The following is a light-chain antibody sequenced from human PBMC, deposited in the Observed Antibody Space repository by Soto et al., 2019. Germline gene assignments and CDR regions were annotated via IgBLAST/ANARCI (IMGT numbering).Light chain of an antibody. Sequence: EIVLTQSPDTLSLSPGERATLSCRASQSVSTNSLAWYQQRPGQAPRLLIFGASSRATGTPERISGSGSGTDYTLTINRLEPEDFGVYYCQQYGSSPPWTFGQGTKVDIK. V-gene: IGKV3-20*01. CDR3: QQYGSSPPWT. J-gene: IGKJ1*01. CDR1: QSVSTNS. CDR2: GAS.